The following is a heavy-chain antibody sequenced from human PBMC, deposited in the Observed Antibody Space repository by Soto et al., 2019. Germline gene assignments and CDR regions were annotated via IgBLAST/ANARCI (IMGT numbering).Heavy chain of an antibody. V-gene: IGHV3-30*03. J-gene: IGHJ4*02. D-gene: IGHD1-26*01. CDR1: GFPFTTYG. Sequence: QVQLVESGGGVGQPGRSLRLSCAASGFPFTTYGMRWVREGPGKGLEWVAVISYDGSNTYYADSVKGRFTISRDNSKNTLYLQMNSLRPEDTALYYCVVGQYYFDYRGQGTLVTVSS. CDR3: VVGQYYFDY. CDR2: ISYDGSNT.